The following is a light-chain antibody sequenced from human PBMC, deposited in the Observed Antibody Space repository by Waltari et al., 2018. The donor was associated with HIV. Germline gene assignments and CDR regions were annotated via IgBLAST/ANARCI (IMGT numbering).Light chain of an antibody. Sequence: QSVLMQPPSVSAAPGQKVTISCSGRSSNIEKNFVSWYQHLPRTAPRLIIFDNNKRSSGIPERFSASKSGTSATLDITGLQTGDEADYYCATWDTGLSAGVFGGGTQVTVL. CDR1: SSNIEKNF. J-gene: IGLJ2*01. V-gene: IGLV1-51*01. CDR2: DNN. CDR3: ATWDTGLSAGV.